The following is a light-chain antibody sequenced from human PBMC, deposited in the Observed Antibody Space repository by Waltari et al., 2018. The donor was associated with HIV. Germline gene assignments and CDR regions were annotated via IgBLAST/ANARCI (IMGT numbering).Light chain of an antibody. CDR2: VNT. Sequence: QAILTQPPSVSGAPGQRVTISRTGTSSNIGAGFAVHGYQQAPGTAPKLLIFVNTNRPSGVPGRFSAYRFGTSASLTIAWLQADDEADYYCRSYDRTLSGFVFGSGTQVTV. CDR3: RSYDRTLSGFV. V-gene: IGLV1-40*01. J-gene: IGLJ1*01. CDR1: SSNIGAGFA.